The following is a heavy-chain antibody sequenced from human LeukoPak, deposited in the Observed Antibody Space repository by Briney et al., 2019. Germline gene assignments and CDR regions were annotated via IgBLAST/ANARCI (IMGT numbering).Heavy chain of an antibody. CDR1: GFTFSSYS. J-gene: IGHJ4*02. D-gene: IGHD2-2*01. Sequence: GGSLRLSCAASGFTFSSYSMNWVRQAPGKGLEWVSSISSSSGYIYYADSVKGRFPISRDNAKNSLYLQMNSLRAEDTAVYYCARDAPGEPIVVVPAAMAHWGQGTLVTVSS. CDR2: ISSSSGYI. CDR3: ARDAPGEPIVVVPAAMAH. V-gene: IGHV3-21*01.